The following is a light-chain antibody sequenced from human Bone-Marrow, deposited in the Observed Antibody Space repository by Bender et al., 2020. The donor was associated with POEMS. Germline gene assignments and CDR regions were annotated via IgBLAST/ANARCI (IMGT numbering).Light chain of an antibody. J-gene: IGLJ3*02. CDR3: QVWDYSGDLWV. V-gene: IGLV3-21*02. CDR1: NIGSKS. CDR2: DNI. Sequence: SYGLTQPPSVSVAPGQTARITCGGNNIGSKSVHWYQQKPGQAPVLVVYDNIDRPSGIPERFSGSNSGNTATLTISRAEAGDEADYYCQVWDYSGDLWVFGGGTKLTVL.